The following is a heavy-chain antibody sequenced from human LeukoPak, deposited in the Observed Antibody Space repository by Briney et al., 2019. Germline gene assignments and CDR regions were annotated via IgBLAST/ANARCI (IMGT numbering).Heavy chain of an antibody. D-gene: IGHD2-15*01. J-gene: IGHJ4*02. Sequence: PGGSLRLSCAASGFTFSSYAMSWVRQAPGKGLEWVSAISGSGGSTYYADSVKGRFTISRDNSKNTLYLQMNSLRAEDTAVYYCAKDLPLGYCSGGSCYSFDYWGQGTLVTVSS. CDR1: GFTFSSYA. CDR2: ISGSGGST. V-gene: IGHV3-23*01. CDR3: AKDLPLGYCSGGSCYSFDY.